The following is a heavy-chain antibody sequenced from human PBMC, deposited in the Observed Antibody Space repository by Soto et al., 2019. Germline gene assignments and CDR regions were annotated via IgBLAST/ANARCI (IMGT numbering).Heavy chain of an antibody. CDR3: ARDHKGWGPGWFGP. V-gene: IGHV4-59*01. D-gene: IGHD3-16*01. Sequence: SETLSLTCNVSGRSINSYYWSWVRQPPGKGLEWIGYIYDSGITSYNPSLKSRVTMSADTSKNQFSLKLTSVTGADTAVYYCARDHKGWGPGWFGPRGQGTLVTVSS. J-gene: IGHJ5*02. CDR2: IYDSGIT. CDR1: GRSINSYY.